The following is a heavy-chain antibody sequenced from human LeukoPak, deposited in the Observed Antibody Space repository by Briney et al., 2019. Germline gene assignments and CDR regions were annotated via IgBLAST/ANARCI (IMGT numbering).Heavy chain of an antibody. D-gene: IGHD3-10*01. V-gene: IGHV3-21*06. CDR1: GFTFSSYA. Sequence: GGSLRLSCAASGFTFSSYAMSWVRQAPGKGLEWVSSISSSSSYIYYADSVKGRFTISRDNAKNSLYLQMNSLRAEDTAVYYCARVDRGYYYYYYYMDVWGKGTTVTVSS. CDR3: ARVDRGYYYYYYYMDV. J-gene: IGHJ6*03. CDR2: ISSSSSYI.